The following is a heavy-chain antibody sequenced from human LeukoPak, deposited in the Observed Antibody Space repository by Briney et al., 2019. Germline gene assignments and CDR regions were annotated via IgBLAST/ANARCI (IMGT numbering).Heavy chain of an antibody. J-gene: IGHJ3*02. CDR3: ARSYSSSWLDAFDI. Sequence: PSETLSLTCTVSGGSISSSSYYWGWIRQPPGKGLEWIGSIYYSGSTYYNPTLKSRVTISVDTSKNQFSLKLSSVTAADTAVYYCARSYSSSWLDAFDIWGQGTMVTVSS. CDR1: GGSISSSSYY. CDR2: IYYSGST. D-gene: IGHD6-13*01. V-gene: IGHV4-39*07.